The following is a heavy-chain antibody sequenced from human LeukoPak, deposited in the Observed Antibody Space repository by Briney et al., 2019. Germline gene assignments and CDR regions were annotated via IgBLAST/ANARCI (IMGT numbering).Heavy chain of an antibody. CDR1: GYTFTSYG. CDR2: INAGNGNT. V-gene: IGHV1-3*01. J-gene: IGHJ4*02. Sequence: ASVKVSCKASGYTFTSYGISWVRQAPGQRLEWMGWINAGNGNTKYSQKFQGRVTITRDTSASTAYMELSSLRSEDTAVYYCARDSGSYPRGYWGQGTLVTVSS. D-gene: IGHD3-10*01. CDR3: ARDSGSYPRGY.